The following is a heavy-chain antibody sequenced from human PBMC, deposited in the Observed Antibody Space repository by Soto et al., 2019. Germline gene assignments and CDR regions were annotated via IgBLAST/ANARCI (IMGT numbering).Heavy chain of an antibody. J-gene: IGHJ5*02. CDR2: INHSGST. D-gene: IGHD3-22*01. CDR1: GVSFSGYY. V-gene: IGHV4-34*01. CDR3: ARVPSLAYYYDSSGYYWWFDP. Sequence: SETLSLTCAVYGVSFSGYYWTWIRQPPGTGLEWIGEINHSGSTNYNPSLKSRVTISIDTSKNQFSLKLSSVTAADTAVYYCARVPSLAYYYDSSGYYWWFDPWGQGTLVTVSS.